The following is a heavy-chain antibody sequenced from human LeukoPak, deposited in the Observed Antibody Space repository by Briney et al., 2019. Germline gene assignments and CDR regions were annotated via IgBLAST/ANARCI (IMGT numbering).Heavy chain of an antibody. CDR3: AREDSSFDGTIDY. CDR2: ISCSSSAI. CDR1: GFTFSSYN. V-gene: IGHV3-48*01. D-gene: IGHD6-6*01. J-gene: IGHJ4*02. Sequence: GGSLRLSCAASGFTFSSYNMNWVRQAPGKGLEWVSDISCSSSAIYYAGSVKGRFTISKDNAKNSLYLQMNSLRAEDTAVYYCAREDSSFDGTIDYWGQGTLVTVSS.